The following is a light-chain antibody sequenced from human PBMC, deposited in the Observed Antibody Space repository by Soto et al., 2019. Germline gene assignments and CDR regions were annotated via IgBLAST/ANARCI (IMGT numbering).Light chain of an antibody. V-gene: IGLV2-14*03. CDR1: RRDVGVFNY. Sequence: QSALTQPASVSGSPGQSITISCTGTRRDVGVFNYVSWYQQHPGEAPKLLIFDVTYRPSGVSTRFSGSKSGSTASLTISGLQAKDEADYYCSSYTDTSTVIFGGGTKLTVL. CDR3: SSYTDTSTVI. J-gene: IGLJ2*01. CDR2: DVT.